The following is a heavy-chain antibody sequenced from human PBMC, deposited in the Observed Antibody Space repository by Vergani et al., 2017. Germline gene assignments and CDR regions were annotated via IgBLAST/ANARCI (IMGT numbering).Heavy chain of an antibody. CDR2: ISWNSGAV. V-gene: IGHV3-9*01. Sequence: EVQLLESGGGLVQPGGSLRLSCEASGFSFPGYAMSWVRQAPGKGLEWVSGISWNSGAVDYADSVRGRFTISRDNAKNSLFLEMNSLRFEDTAVYFCTKGSVYYHDSAGHGYDPYTGFDLWGQGTVVTVSS. D-gene: IGHD5-12*01. CDR1: GFSFPGYA. J-gene: IGHJ3*01. CDR3: TKGSVYYHDSAGHGYDPYTGFDL.